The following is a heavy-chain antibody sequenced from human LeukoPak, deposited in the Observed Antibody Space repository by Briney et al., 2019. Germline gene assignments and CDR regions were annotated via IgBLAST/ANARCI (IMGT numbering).Heavy chain of an antibody. D-gene: IGHD2-2*01. V-gene: IGHV4-39*01. CDR2: IYYSGST. CDR3: ARRRIVVVPAAPLEAFDI. Sequence: PSETLSLTCAVYGGSFSGYYWGWIRQPPGKGLEWIGSIYYSGSTYYNPSLKSRVTISVDTSKNQFSLKLSSVTAADTAVYYCARRRIVVVPAAPLEAFDIWGQGTMVTVSS. CDR1: GGSFSGYY. J-gene: IGHJ3*02.